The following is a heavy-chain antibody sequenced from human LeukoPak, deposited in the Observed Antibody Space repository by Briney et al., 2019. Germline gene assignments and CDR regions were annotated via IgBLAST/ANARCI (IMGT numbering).Heavy chain of an antibody. D-gene: IGHD5-18*01. J-gene: IGHJ4*02. V-gene: IGHV3-74*01. Sequence: PGGSLRLSCAASGFTFSSYWMHWVRQAPGKGLVRVSRINSDGSSTSYADSVKGRFTISRDNAKNTLYLQMNSLRAEDTAVYYCERDGYSYGDGTFDYWGQGTLDTVSS. CDR1: GFTFSSYW. CDR2: INSDGSST. CDR3: ERDGYSYGDGTFDY.